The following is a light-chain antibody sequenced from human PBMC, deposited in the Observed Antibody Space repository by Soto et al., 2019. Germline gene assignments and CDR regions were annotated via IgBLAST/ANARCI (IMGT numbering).Light chain of an antibody. V-gene: IGKV3-20*01. CDR2: GAS. CDR1: QSVGGN. Sequence: TVLTQSPVTLSLSPGERATLSCRASQSVGGNVAWYQQKPGQAPKLLISGASSRAPGIPDRFSGSGSGADFTLSISRLEPEDFALYYCQHYAAAPITFGQGTRLAI. J-gene: IGKJ5*01. CDR3: QHYAAAPIT.